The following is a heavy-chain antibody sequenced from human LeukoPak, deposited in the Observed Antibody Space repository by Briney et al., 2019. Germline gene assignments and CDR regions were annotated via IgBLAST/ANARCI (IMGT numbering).Heavy chain of an antibody. J-gene: IGHJ4*02. D-gene: IGHD1-7*01. V-gene: IGHV4-59*08. Sequence: PSETLSLTCTVSGGSISSYYWSWIRQPPGKGLEWTGYIYYSGSTNYNPSLKSRVTISVDTSKNQFSLKLSSVTAADTAVYYCARTPENWNYPGLDYWGQGTLVTVSS. CDR2: IYYSGST. CDR3: ARTPENWNYPGLDY. CDR1: GGSISSYY.